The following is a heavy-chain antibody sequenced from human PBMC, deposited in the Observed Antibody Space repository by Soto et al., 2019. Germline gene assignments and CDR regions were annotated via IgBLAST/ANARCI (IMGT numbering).Heavy chain of an antibody. CDR2: MYHSGNT. J-gene: IGHJ4*02. V-gene: IGHV4-30-2*01. D-gene: IGHD4-17*01. Sequence: PSETLSLTCAVSGGSITSGGYSWGWIRQPPGQGLEWIGYMYHSGNTYYNPSLKGRVTISLDHSRNQFSLRLNSVTATESGSTYGYFDYWGQGTQVTVSS. CDR1: GGSITSGGYS. CDR3: YFDY.